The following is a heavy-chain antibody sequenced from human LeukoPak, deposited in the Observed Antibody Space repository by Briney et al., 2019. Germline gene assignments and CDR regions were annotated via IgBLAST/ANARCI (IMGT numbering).Heavy chain of an antibody. D-gene: IGHD5-12*01. CDR2: ITCNSGSI. CDR1: GFTYYDYA. J-gene: IGHJ4*02. CDR3: AKGWLIAY. V-gene: IGHV3-9*01. Sequence: GRSLRLSCAASGFTYYDYAMQWVRQAPGKGLEWVSGITCNSGSIGYADSVKGPFTLSRDNAKTSLYLQMNSLRAEDTALYYCAKGWLIAYWGQGTLVTVSS.